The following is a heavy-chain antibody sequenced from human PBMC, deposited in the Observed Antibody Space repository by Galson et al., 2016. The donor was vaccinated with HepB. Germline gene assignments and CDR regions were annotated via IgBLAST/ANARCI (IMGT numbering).Heavy chain of an antibody. J-gene: IGHJ5*02. D-gene: IGHD3-10*01. V-gene: IGHV4-31*03. CDR2: IHYSGST. CDR1: GGSVSSGGYY. Sequence: TLSLTCNVSGGSVSSGGYYWSWVRQFPGKGLEWIGCIHYSGSTYNNPSLKSRLSMSIDTSKRQFSLKLNSVTAADTAIYYCASGVASGKFPYNWIAPWGQGILVTVS. CDR3: ASGVASGKFPYNWIAP.